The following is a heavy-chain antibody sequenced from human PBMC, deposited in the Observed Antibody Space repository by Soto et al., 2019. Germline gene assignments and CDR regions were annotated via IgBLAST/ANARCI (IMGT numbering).Heavy chain of an antibody. V-gene: IGHV4-30-4*01. Sequence: SETLSLTXTVSGGSISRGDYYWSWIRQPPGKGLEWIGYIYYSGSTYSHPSLKSRVTISVDTSKNQFSLKLSSVTAADTAVYYCARGQXXVNWFDPWGQGTLVTVS. CDR3: ARGQXXVNWFDP. CDR2: IYYSGST. CDR1: GGSISRGDYY. J-gene: IGHJ5*02.